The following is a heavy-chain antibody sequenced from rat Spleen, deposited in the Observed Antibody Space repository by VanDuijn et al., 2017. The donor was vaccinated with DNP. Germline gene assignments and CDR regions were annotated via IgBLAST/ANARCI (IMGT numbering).Heavy chain of an antibody. CDR1: GFSFRDYD. CDR2: MSPTTRSS. Sequence: EVQLVESGGGLVQPGRSLKLSCVASGFSFRDYDMAWVRQAPSKGLEWVACMSPTTRSSYYRDSVKGRFTISRDNAKSTLYLQMDSLRSENTATYYCARPPNWELGLFDYWGQGVMVTVSS. CDR3: ARPPNWELGLFDY. V-gene: IGHV5-7*01. D-gene: IGHD5-1*01. J-gene: IGHJ2*01.